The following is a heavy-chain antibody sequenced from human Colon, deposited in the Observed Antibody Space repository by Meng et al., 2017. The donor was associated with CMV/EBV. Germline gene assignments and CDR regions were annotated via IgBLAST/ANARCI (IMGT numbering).Heavy chain of an antibody. D-gene: IGHD4/OR15-4a*01. Sequence: GSLRLSCAASGFTFSNAWMIWFRQAPGKGMEWIGNIYPLGGTSYNPSLESRVTMSVDTSKNQFSLKLKSVTAADTAMYYGVRDQMTMVTDAGVGDLRLDSWGQGTLVTVSS. CDR1: GFTFSNAW. V-gene: IGHV4-4*02. CDR3: VRDQMTMVTDAGVGDLRLDS. CDR2: IYPLGGT. J-gene: IGHJ5*01.